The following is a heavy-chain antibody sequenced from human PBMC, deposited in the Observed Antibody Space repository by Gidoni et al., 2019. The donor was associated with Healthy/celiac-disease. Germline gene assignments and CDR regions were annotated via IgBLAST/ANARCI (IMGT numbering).Heavy chain of an antibody. V-gene: IGHV4-38-2*02. CDR2: IYHSGST. J-gene: IGHJ4*02. CDR3: ARALGWDFDY. Sequence: QVQLQESGPGLVKPPETPSLTCTFSGYSISSGYYWGWLRQPPGKGLEWIGSIYHSGSTYYNPSLKSRVTISVDTSKNQFSLKLSSVTAADTAVYYCARALGWDFDYWGQGTLVTVSS. D-gene: IGHD1-26*01. CDR1: GYSISSGYY.